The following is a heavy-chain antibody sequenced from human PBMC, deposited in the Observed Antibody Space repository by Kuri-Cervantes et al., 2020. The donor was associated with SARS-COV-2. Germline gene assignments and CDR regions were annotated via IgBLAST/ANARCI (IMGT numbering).Heavy chain of an antibody. D-gene: IGHD3-22*01. CDR1: GFTFSSYG. Sequence: GGSLRLSCAAFGFTFSSYGIHWVRQAPGRGLDWVAVISHDGSNIYYADSVKGRFTISRDNSHNTVYLHMNSLRAEDMAVYFCAKVGNHHDSFGYLSFWGQGTMVTVSS. CDR3: AKVGNHHDSFGYLSF. J-gene: IGHJ3*01. V-gene: IGHV3-30*18. CDR2: ISHDGSNI.